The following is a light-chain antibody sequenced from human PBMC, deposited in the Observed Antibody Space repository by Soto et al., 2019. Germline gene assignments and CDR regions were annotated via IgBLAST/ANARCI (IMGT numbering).Light chain of an antibody. CDR2: EGS. CDR1: SSDVGSYHL. V-gene: IGLV2-23*01. CDR3: CSYAGSHVV. Sequence: QSVLTQPASVSGSPGQSITISCTGTSSDVGSYHLVSWYQQHPGKAPKLMIYEGSKRPSGVSNRFSGSKSGNTASLTISGLQAEDEADYYCCSYAGSHVVFGGGTKLTVL. J-gene: IGLJ2*01.